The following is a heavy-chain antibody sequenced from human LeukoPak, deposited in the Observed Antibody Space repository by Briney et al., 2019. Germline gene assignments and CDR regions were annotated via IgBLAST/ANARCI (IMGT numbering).Heavy chain of an antibody. J-gene: IGHJ4*02. Sequence: PSQTLSLTCTVSGGSISSGRYYWSWIRQPAGKGLEWIGRFYTTGGTNYNPSLKSRVTISVDKSKNQFSLKLSSVTAADTAVYYCARGYYYDSSGYWGPYFDYWGQGTLVTVSS. V-gene: IGHV4-61*02. D-gene: IGHD3-22*01. CDR3: ARGYYYDSSGYWGPYFDY. CDR2: FYTTGGT. CDR1: GGSISSGRYY.